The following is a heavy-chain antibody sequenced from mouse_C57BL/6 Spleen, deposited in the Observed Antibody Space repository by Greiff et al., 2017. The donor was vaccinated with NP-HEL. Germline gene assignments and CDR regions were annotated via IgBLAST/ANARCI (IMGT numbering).Heavy chain of an antibody. V-gene: IGHV1-39*01. J-gene: IGHJ2*01. D-gene: IGHD1-1*01. CDR2: INPNYGTT. Sequence: VHVKQSGPELVKPGASVKISCKASGYSFTDYNMNWVKQSNGKSLEWIGVINPNYGTTSYNQKFKGKATLTVDQSSSTAYMQLNSLTSEDSAVYYCAREGVITTVVAHLDYWGQGTTLTVSS. CDR3: AREGVITTVVAHLDY. CDR1: GYSFTDYN.